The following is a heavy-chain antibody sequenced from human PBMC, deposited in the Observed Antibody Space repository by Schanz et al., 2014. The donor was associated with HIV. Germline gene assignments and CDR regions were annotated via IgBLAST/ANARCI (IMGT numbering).Heavy chain of an antibody. D-gene: IGHD2-15*01. CDR2: ISYDGSNK. V-gene: IGHV3-30*03. Sequence: QVQLVESGGALVQPGRFLRLSCAASGFTFTTYGMQWVRQAPGKGLEWVAVISYDGSNKYYADSVKGRFTISRDSSKNTLYLQMSSLRAEDTAMYYCARGGIWEWDQPDFDYWGQGTLVTVSS. J-gene: IGHJ4*02. CDR3: ARGGIWEWDQPDFDY. CDR1: GFTFTTYG.